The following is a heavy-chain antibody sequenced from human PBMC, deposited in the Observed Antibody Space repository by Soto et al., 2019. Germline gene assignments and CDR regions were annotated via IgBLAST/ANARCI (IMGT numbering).Heavy chain of an antibody. J-gene: IGHJ4*02. CDR1: GFTFSTYW. CDR3: ARDGGTYFDY. CDR2: LDNDGTNT. D-gene: IGHD3-16*01. Sequence: GGSLRLSCAASGFTFSTYWMHWVRQAPGKGLVWVSRLDNDGTNTRYADSVKGRFTVSRDNGKNTVYLQMDSLRAEDTAVYYCARDGGTYFDYWGQGTLVT. V-gene: IGHV3-74*01.